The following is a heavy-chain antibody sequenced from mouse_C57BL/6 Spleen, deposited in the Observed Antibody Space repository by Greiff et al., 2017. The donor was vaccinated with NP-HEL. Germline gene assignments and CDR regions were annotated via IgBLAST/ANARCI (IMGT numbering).Heavy chain of an antibody. CDR1: GYSITSGYY. J-gene: IGHJ3*01. V-gene: IGHV3-6*01. Sequence: EVQLQESGPGLVKPSQSLSLTCSVTGYSITSGYYWNWIRQFPGNHLDWMGSISYDGSNNSNPSLKNRISITLDTSKNQFFQKLKSVTTEDTATYYCARDGYSFAYWGQGTLVTVSA. D-gene: IGHD2-3*01. CDR3: ARDGYSFAY. CDR2: ISYDGSN.